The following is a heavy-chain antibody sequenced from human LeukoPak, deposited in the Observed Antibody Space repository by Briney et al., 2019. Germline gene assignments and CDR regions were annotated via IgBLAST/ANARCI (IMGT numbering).Heavy chain of an antibody. Sequence: GGSLRLSCSASGFTFRNYGMHWVRQAPGKGLEWVSFIQSDESNKYYSDSVKGRFTISRDNSKNMLYLQMSSLRPEDMAVYYCAKELTSGWFFDYWGQGTLVTVSS. CDR2: IQSDESNK. CDR3: AKELTSGWFFDY. J-gene: IGHJ4*02. V-gene: IGHV3-30*02. CDR1: GFTFRNYG. D-gene: IGHD6-19*01.